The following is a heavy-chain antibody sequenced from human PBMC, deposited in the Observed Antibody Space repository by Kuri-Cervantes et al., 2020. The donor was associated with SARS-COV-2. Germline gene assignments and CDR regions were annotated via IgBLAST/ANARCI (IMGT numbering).Heavy chain of an antibody. CDR3: ARDLGIWRAFDI. Sequence: SETLSLTCTVSGGSISSYYWSWIRQPPGKGLKWIGYIYYSGSTNYNPSLKSRVTISVDTSKNQFSLKLSSVTAADTAVYYCARDLGIWRAFDIWGQGTMVTVSS. CDR2: IYYSGST. D-gene: IGHD3-16*01. V-gene: IGHV4-59*01. J-gene: IGHJ3*02. CDR1: GGSISSYY.